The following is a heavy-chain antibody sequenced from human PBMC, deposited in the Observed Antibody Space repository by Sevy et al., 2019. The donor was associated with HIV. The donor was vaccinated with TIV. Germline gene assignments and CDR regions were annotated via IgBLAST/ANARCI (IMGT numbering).Heavy chain of an antibody. CDR2: ISGSGGST. V-gene: IGHV3-23*01. CDR3: AKDQTVTTKKFDS. J-gene: IGHJ4*02. CDR1: GFTFRSCS. Sequence: GGSLRLSCAASGFTFRSCSMSCVRQAPGKGLEWVSGISGSGGSTYYEDSVKGRFTISRDNSKNTLYLQMNSLRAEDTAVYYCAKDQTVTTKKFDSWGQGTLVTVSS. D-gene: IGHD4-4*01.